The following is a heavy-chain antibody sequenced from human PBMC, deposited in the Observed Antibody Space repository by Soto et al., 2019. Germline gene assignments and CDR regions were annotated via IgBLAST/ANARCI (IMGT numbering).Heavy chain of an antibody. CDR3: ARRLANTVTTYSWFDP. J-gene: IGHJ5*02. Sequence: SETLSLTCAVYGGSFSGYYWSWIRQPPGRGLEWIGDIDHSGSTNYNPSLKSRVTISVDTSKNQFSLKLTSVTAADTAVYSCARRLANTVTTYSWFDPWGQGTLVTVSS. CDR1: GGSFSGYY. V-gene: IGHV4-34*01. CDR2: IDHSGST. D-gene: IGHD4-17*01.